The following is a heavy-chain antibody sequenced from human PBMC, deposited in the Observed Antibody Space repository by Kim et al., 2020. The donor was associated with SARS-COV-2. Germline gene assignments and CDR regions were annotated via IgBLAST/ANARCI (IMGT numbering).Heavy chain of an antibody. V-gene: IGHV4-59*13. CDR3: ARGGTNQLAQV. D-gene: IGHD2-2*01. CDR2: IFYSGTT. CDR1: GASISNYY. J-gene: IGHJ4*02. Sequence: SETLSLTCTVYGASISNYYWNWNRQPPGKELEWMGYIFYSGTTNFHPSLKSRVTISLDPSKNQLSLKLTSVTAAVTAVYFCARGGTNQLAQVWGQGTLVT.